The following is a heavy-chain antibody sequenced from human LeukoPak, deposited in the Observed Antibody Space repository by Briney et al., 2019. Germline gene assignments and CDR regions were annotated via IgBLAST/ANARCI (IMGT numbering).Heavy chain of an antibody. CDR3: ARSRGDF. Sequence: GGSLRLSCAGSGFTFSSHWMNWVRQAPGKGLEWVASIKDDGSEKHFLDSVNGRFAISRDNAKNSLYLQMSSLRAEDTAVYYCARSRGDFWGQGTLVTVSS. CDR2: IKDDGSEK. CDR1: GFTFSSHW. J-gene: IGHJ4*02. V-gene: IGHV3-7*02.